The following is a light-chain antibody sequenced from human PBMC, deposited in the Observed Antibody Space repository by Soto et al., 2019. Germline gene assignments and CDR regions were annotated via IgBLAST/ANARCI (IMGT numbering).Light chain of an antibody. J-gene: IGKJ2*01. CDR2: AAS. Sequence: EIVLTQSPVTLSLSPGERATLSCRASRSFASSYLGWYQQKPGQAPRLLIYAASTRATGIPDRFSGSGPATDFTLTISRLEPEDSAVYYCQHYDSSPPYTFGQGTKLEIK. V-gene: IGKV3-20*01. CDR3: QHYDSSPPYT. CDR1: RSFASSY.